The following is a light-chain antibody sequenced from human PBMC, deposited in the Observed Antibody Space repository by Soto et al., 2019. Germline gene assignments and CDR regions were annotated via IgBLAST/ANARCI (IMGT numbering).Light chain of an antibody. V-gene: IGLV4-69*01. J-gene: IGLJ2*01. Sequence: QSVLTQSPSASASLGASVKLTCTLSSGHSSYAIAWHQQQPEKGPRYLMKLDSDGSHTKGDAIPDRFSGSSSGAERYLTIPSLSCGVGADYYGQPWGTAIHVVFGGGT. CDR1: SGHSSYA. CDR3: QPWGTAIHVV. CDR2: LDSDGSH.